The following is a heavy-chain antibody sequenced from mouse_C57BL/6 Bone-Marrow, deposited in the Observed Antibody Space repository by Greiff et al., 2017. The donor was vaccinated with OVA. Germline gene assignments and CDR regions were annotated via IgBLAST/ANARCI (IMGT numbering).Heavy chain of an antibody. Sequence: DVQLQESGPGLVKPSQSLSLTCSVTGYSITSGYYWNWIRQFPGNKLEWMGYISYDGSNNYNPSLKNRISITRDTSKNQFFLKLNSVTTEDTATYYCARPFNYEAWFAYWGQGTLVTVSA. V-gene: IGHV3-6*01. CDR3: ARPFNYEAWFAY. D-gene: IGHD2-1*01. CDR1: GYSITSGYY. J-gene: IGHJ3*01. CDR2: ISYDGSN.